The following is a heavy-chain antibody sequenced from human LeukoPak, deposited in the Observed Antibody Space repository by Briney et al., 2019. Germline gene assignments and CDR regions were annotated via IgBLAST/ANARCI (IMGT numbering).Heavy chain of an antibody. D-gene: IGHD3-16*01. V-gene: IGHV3-74*01. CDR3: ARDPGYESWSPFWGGMDV. CDR2: ITRDGSST. Sequence: GGSLRLSCAASGFTFSSSWMHWVRQAPGKGLVWVSRITRDGSSTTYADSVKGRFTTSRDNAKNTLYLQMGSLRDDDTAVYYCARDPGYESWSPFWGGMDVWGNGTTVIVSS. CDR1: GFTFSSSW. J-gene: IGHJ6*04.